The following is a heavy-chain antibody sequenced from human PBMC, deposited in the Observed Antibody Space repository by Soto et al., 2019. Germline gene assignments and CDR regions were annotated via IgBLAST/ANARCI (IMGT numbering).Heavy chain of an antibody. V-gene: IGHV4-59*01. CDR2: IYYSGST. D-gene: IGHD3-3*01. CDR1: GGSISSYY. Sequence: SGTLSLTCTVSGGSISSYYLSWIRHPPGKGLEWIGYIYYSGSTNYNPSLKSRVTISVDTSKNQFSLKLSSVTAADTAVYYCARELRERSGYYTDYFDYWGQGTLVPAPQ. J-gene: IGHJ4*02. CDR3: ARELRERSGYYTDYFDY.